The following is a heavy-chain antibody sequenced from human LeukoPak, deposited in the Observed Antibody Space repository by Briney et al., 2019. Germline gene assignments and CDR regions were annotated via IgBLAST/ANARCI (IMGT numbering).Heavy chain of an antibody. D-gene: IGHD6-19*01. Sequence: ASVKVSCKASGYTFTGYYMHWVRQAPGQGLEWMGWIYPNSGGTNYAQKFQGRVTMTRNTSISTAFMELSRLRSDDTAVYYCARQSSGWLDYWGQGTLVTVSS. J-gene: IGHJ4*02. V-gene: IGHV1-2*02. CDR3: ARQSSGWLDY. CDR2: IYPNSGGT. CDR1: GYTFTGYY.